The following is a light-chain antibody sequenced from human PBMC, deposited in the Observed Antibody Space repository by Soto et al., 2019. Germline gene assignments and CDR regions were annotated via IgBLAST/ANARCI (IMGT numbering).Light chain of an antibody. CDR2: DAS. V-gene: IGKV3-11*01. CDR1: QTVNTY. J-gene: IGKJ2*01. CDR3: HQYDSYPYT. Sequence: PGERATLSCRASQTVNTYLAWYQQKPGQAPRLLIYDASSRATGIPARFTGSGSGTDFTLTISSLEPEDFATYYCHQYDSYPYTFGQGTKVDIK.